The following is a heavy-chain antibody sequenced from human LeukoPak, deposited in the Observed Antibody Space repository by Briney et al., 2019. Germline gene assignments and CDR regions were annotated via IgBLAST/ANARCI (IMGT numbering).Heavy chain of an antibody. CDR2: INPNSGGT. J-gene: IGHJ1*01. CDR1: GYTFTGYY. D-gene: IGHD6-13*01. CDR3: ARASRIAAAGGGGFEYFQH. V-gene: IGHV1-2*02. Sequence: ASVKVSCKASGYTFTGYYMHWVRQAPGQGREWMGWINPNSGGTNYAQKFQGRVTMTRDTSISTAYMELSRLRSDDTAVYYCARASRIAAAGGGGFEYFQHWGQGTLVTVSS.